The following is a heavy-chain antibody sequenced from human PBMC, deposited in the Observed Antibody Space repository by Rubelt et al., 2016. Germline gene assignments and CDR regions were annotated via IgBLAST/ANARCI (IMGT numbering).Heavy chain of an antibody. Sequence: QVQLVQSGAEVKKPGSSVKVSCKASGGTFTGYYMHWVRQAPGQGLEWMGWINPNSGGPNDAQKFQGRVTMTRDTSISTAYMELSRLRSDDTAVYYCASGGSGTSHWGQGTLVTVSS. V-gene: IGHV1-2*02. J-gene: IGHJ4*02. CDR1: GGTFTGYY. D-gene: IGHD3-10*01. CDR2: INPNSGGP. CDR3: ASGGSGTSH.